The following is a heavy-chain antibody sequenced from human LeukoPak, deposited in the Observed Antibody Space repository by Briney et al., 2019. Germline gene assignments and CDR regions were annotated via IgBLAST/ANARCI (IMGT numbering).Heavy chain of an antibody. Sequence: ASVKVSCKASGYTFTGYYMHWVRQAPGQGLEWMGWINPNSGGTNYAQKFQGRVTMTRDTSISTAYMELSGLRSDDTAVYYCARAQGFVVVVAATHYYYGMDVWGQGTTVTVSS. CDR1: GYTFTGYY. J-gene: IGHJ6*02. CDR2: INPNSGGT. V-gene: IGHV1-2*02. D-gene: IGHD2-15*01. CDR3: ARAQGFVVVVAATHYYYGMDV.